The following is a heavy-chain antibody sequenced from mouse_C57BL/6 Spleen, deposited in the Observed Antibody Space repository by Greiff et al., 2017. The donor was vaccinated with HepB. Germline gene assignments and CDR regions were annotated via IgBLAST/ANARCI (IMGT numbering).Heavy chain of an antibody. CDR2: ISDGGSYT. V-gene: IGHV5-4*03. CDR1: GFTFSSYA. J-gene: IGHJ1*03. Sequence: DVKLQESGGGLVKPGGSLKLSCAASGFTFSSYAMSWVRQTPEKRLEWVATISDGGSYTYYPDNVKGRFTISRDNAKNNLYLQMSHLKSEDTAMYYCARGRGYGSSNWYFDVWGTGTTVTVSS. D-gene: IGHD1-1*01. CDR3: ARGRGYGSSNWYFDV.